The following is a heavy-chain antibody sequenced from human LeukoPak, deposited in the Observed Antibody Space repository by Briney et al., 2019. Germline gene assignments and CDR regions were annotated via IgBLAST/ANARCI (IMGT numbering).Heavy chain of an antibody. D-gene: IGHD1-26*01. Sequence: PSETLSLTCTVSGGSISSYYWSWIRQPPGKGLEWIGYIYYSGSTNYNPSLKSRVTISVDTSKNQFSLKLSSVTAADTAVYYCARSPSIVGAMLDYWGQGTLVTVSS. V-gene: IGHV4-59*01. CDR3: ARSPSIVGAMLDY. J-gene: IGHJ4*02. CDR1: GGSISSYY. CDR2: IYYSGST.